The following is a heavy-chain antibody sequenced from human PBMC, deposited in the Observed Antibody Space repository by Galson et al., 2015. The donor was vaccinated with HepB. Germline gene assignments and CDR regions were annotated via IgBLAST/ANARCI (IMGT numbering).Heavy chain of an antibody. J-gene: IGHJ4*02. D-gene: IGHD2-2*01. Sequence: QSGAEVKKPGESLKISCTGSKYTFTNYWIGWVRHMPGKGLEWMGIIYPSDSDTRYSPSFQGQVTISADKSISTAYLHWSSLKASDTGIYYCARHHPARLHWGQGTLVTVSS. V-gene: IGHV5-51*01. CDR1: KYTFTNYW. CDR2: IYPSDSDT. CDR3: ARHHPARLH.